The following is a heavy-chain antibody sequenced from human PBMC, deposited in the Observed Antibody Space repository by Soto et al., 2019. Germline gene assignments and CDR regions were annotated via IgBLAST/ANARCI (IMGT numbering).Heavy chain of an antibody. CDR2: ISGSGGST. V-gene: IGHV3-23*01. CDR3: AKGKTWELLIDY. CDR1: GFTFSSYA. J-gene: IGHJ4*02. Sequence: GGSLRLSCAASGFTFSSYAMSWVRQAPGKGLEWVSAISGSGGSTYYADSVKGRFTISRGNSKNTLYLQMNSLRAEDTAVYYCAKGKTWELLIDYWGQGTLVIVSS. D-gene: IGHD1-26*01.